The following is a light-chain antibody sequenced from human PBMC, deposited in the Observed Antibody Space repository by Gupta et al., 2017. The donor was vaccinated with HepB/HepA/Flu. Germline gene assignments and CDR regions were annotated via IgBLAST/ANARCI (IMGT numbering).Light chain of an antibody. CDR1: QSLLHSNGYNY. Sequence: DIVMTQSPLSLPVTPGEPASISCRSSQSLLHSNGYNYLDWYLQKPGQSPQLLIYLGSNRASGVPDRFSGSGSGTDFTLKISRVEAEDVGVYYCMGALQTPRFGGGTXVEIK. V-gene: IGKV2-28*01. J-gene: IGKJ4*01. CDR2: LGS. CDR3: MGALQTPR.